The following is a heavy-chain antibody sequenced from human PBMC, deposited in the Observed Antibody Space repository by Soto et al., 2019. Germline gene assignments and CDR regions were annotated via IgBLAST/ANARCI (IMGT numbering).Heavy chain of an antibody. D-gene: IGHD2-15*01. V-gene: IGHV2-5*02. CDR3: AHTVGLVVVTSEDEYFQH. J-gene: IGHJ1*01. CDR2: IYWDDDK. CDR1: GFSLSTSGVG. Sequence: QITLKESGPTLMKPTQTLTLTCTFSGFSLSTSGVGVGWIRQPPGKALEWLAVIYWDDDKGYSPSLKNRLTITKDTSKNQVVLTMTNMDPVDTATYYCAHTVGLVVVTSEDEYFQHWGQGTQVTVSS.